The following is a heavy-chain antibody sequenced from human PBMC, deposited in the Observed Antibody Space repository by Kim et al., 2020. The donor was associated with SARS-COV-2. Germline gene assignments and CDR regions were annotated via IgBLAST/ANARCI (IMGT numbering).Heavy chain of an antibody. CDR3: ARARVVSYGVGSYSWFDP. CDR1: GYTFITSA. Sequence: ASVKVSCKASGYTFITSAMHWVRQAPGQRLEWMGWINAGNGDTKYSQTFQGRVTITRDTSATTAYMELSSLRSEDTAVYYCARARVVSYGVGSYSWFDPWGEGTPVTVSS. J-gene: IGHJ5*02. D-gene: IGHD3-10*01. V-gene: IGHV1-3*01. CDR2: INAGNGDT.